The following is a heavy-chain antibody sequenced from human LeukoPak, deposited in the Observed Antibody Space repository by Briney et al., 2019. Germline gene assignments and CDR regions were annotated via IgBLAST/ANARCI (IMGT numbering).Heavy chain of an antibody. Sequence: SETLSLTCTVSGGSISSSSYYWGWIRQPPGKGLEWIGSIYYSGSTYYNPSLKSRVTISVDTSKNQFSLKLSSVTAVDTAVYYCASYSSAADDAFDIWGQGTMVTVSS. J-gene: IGHJ3*02. CDR1: GGSISSSSYY. V-gene: IGHV4-39*01. CDR3: ASYSSAADDAFDI. D-gene: IGHD6-13*01. CDR2: IYYSGST.